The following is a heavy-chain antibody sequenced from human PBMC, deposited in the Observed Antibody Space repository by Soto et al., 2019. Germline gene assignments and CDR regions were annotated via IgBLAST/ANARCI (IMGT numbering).Heavy chain of an antibody. CDR2: VSSSSTYI. Sequence: GGSLRLSCAASGFTFSTYSMNWVRQAPGKGLEWVSSVSSSSTYIYYADSAKGRFTISRDNAKNSLYLQMNSLRAEDTAVYYCARDLKPSTAVTLVVDCWGQGTLVTVSS. J-gene: IGHJ4*02. CDR3: ARDLKPSTAVTLVVDC. CDR1: GFTFSTYS. D-gene: IGHD4-4*01. V-gene: IGHV3-21*01.